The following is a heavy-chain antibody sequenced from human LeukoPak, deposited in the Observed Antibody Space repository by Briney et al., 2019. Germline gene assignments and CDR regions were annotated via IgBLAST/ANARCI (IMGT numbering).Heavy chain of an antibody. CDR2: ISSSSSYI. CDR1: GFTFSSYS. CDR3: ARDFRRHDRSGYYV. V-gene: IGHV3-21*01. J-gene: IGHJ4*02. Sequence: PGGSLRLSCAASGFTFSSYSMNWVRQAPGKGLEWVSSISSSSSYIHYADSVKGRFTISRDNAKNSLYLQMNSLRAEDTAVYYCARDFRRHDRSGYYVWGQGTLVTVSS. D-gene: IGHD3-22*01.